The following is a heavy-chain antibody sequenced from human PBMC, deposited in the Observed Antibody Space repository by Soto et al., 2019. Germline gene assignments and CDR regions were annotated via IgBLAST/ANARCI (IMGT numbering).Heavy chain of an antibody. CDR3: AHSRYYGSGRLYYSDY. J-gene: IGHJ4*02. V-gene: IGHV2-5*02. CDR1: GFSLSTSEVG. D-gene: IGHD3-10*01. CDR2: IYWDDDK. Sequence: QITLKESGPTLVKPTQTLTLTCTFSGFSLSTSEVGVGWIRQPPGKALEWLALIYWDDDKRYSPSLKSRLTITKDTSKNQVVLTMANMDPVDTATYYCAHSRYYGSGRLYYSDYWGQGTLVTVSS.